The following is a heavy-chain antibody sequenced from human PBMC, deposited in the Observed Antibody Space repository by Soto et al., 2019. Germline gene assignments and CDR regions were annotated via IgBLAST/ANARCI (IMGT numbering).Heavy chain of an antibody. J-gene: IGHJ5*02. V-gene: IGHV1-2*02. CDR1: GFSFTGYY. CDR3: AKDLTRQLAYWLDP. Sequence: ASVKVSCKASGFSFTGYYIHWLRQAPGQGLEWMGWINAHSGGTEYAQEFQGRVTLTRDTSIATAYLTFTSLTSDDTALYYCAKDLTRQLAYWLDPWGQGTQVTVSS. CDR2: INAHSGGT. D-gene: IGHD6-6*01.